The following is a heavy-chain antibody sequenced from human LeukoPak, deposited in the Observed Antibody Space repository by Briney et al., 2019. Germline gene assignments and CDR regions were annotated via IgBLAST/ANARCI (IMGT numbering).Heavy chain of an antibody. Sequence: SETLSLTCTVSGGTISTYYWSWIRQPPGKGLEWIGYISYSGSTNYNPSLKSRVTISLDTSKNQFALRLSSVTAADTAVYYCARSINGTHSKFDYWGQGTLVTVSS. CDR1: GGTISTYY. D-gene: IGHD1/OR15-1a*01. J-gene: IGHJ4*02. CDR2: ISYSGST. CDR3: ARSINGTHSKFDY. V-gene: IGHV4-59*08.